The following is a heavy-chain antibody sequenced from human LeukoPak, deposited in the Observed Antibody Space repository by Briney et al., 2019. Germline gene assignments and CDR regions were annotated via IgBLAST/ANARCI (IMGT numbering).Heavy chain of an antibody. CDR1: GFTFSSYA. D-gene: IGHD5-24*01. J-gene: IGHJ4*02. CDR3: AKAGRGGYNAKYYFDY. CDR2: ISGSGGST. Sequence: GGSLRLSCAASGFTFSSYAMSWVRQAPGKGLEWVSAISGSGGSTYYADSVKGRFTISRDNSKNTLYLQMNSLRAEDTAVYYCAKAGRGGYNAKYYFDYWGQGTLVTVSS. V-gene: IGHV3-23*01.